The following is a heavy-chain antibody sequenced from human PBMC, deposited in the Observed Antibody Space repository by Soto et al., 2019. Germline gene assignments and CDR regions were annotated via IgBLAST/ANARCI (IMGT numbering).Heavy chain of an antibody. Sequence: EVQLVESGGGLAKPGGSLRLSCAASGFTFSHAWMSWVRQAPGKGLEWVGLIKSETSGGRTDYAAPMKGRFTISRDDSINMLYLQMNSLKIEDTGVYYCQCCGTNWFATWGQGTLVTVSS. J-gene: IGHJ5*02. CDR2: IKSETSGGRT. V-gene: IGHV3-15*01. CDR3: QCCGTNWFAT. CDR1: GFTFSHAW. D-gene: IGHD2-21*01.